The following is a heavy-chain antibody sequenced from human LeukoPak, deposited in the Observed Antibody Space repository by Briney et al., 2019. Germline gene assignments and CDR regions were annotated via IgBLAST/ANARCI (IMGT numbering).Heavy chain of an antibody. D-gene: IGHD5-12*01. CDR3: ARGRTDSGYDFHWFDP. V-gene: IGHV4-31*03. CDR2: IYYSGST. Sequence: SETLSLTCTVSGGSISSGGYYWSWIRQHPGKGLEWIGYIYYSGSTYYNPSLKSRVTISVDTSKNQFSLKLSSVTAADTAVYYCARGRTDSGYDFHWFDPWGQGTLVTVSS. CDR1: GGSISSGGYY. J-gene: IGHJ5*02.